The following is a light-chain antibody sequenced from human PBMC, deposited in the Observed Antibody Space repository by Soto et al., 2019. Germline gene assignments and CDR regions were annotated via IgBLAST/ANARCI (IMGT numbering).Light chain of an antibody. Sequence: DIQMTQSPSSVSASVGERVTISCRASQDISSWLDWFQQKPGKAPNLLIYAASTLQSGVPSRFSGSGSGTDFTLTISSVQPEDFETYYCQQAKTFPPTFGRGTRLEIK. CDR3: QQAKTFPPT. CDR1: QDISSW. J-gene: IGKJ5*01. V-gene: IGKV1-12*01. CDR2: AAS.